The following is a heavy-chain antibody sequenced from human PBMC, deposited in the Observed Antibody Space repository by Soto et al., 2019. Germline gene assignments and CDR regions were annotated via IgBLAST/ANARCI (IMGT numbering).Heavy chain of an antibody. CDR2: IYPGDSDT. Sequence: RGESLKISCKGSGYSFTNYWIGWVRQMPGKGLEWMGIIYPGDSDTRYSPSFQGQVTISVDKSISTAYLQWRSLKASDSGMYYCARSRINGSTWTFDYWGQETLVTVSS. J-gene: IGHJ4*02. V-gene: IGHV5-51*01. CDR3: ARSRINGSTWTFDY. CDR1: GYSFTNYW. D-gene: IGHD1-20*01.